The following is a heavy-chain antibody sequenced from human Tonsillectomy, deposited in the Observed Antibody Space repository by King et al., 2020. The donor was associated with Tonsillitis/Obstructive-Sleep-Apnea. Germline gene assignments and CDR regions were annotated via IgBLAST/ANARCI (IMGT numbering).Heavy chain of an antibody. J-gene: IGHJ3*02. D-gene: IGHD2-2*01. CDR1: GFTFSSYW. CDR2: INSDGSST. Sequence: VQLVESGGGLVQPGGSLRLSCAASGFTFSSYWMHWVRQAPGKGLVWVSRINSDGSSTSYADSVKGRFTISRDNAKNTLYLQMNSLRAEDTAVYYCASPGYCSSTSCYSDAFDIWGQGTMVTVSS. CDR3: ASPGYCSSTSCYSDAFDI. V-gene: IGHV3-74*01.